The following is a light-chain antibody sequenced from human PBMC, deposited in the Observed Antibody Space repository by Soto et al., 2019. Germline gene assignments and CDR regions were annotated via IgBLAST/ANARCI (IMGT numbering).Light chain of an antibody. J-gene: IGKJ5*01. CDR1: ESVRNNY. CDR2: GAS. V-gene: IGKV3-20*01. CDR3: QKYGGSPMT. Sequence: DIVMTQSPATLSASPLQSPTHSYRSSESVRNNYLAWYQHKPGQAPRLLISGASNRATGIPDRFSGSGSGTDFTLTISRLEPEDFALYYCQKYGGSPMTVGHGKRLEIK.